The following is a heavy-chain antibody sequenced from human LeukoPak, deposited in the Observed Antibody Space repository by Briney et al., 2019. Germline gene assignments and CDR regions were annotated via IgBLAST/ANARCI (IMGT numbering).Heavy chain of an antibody. CDR3: ARGRIVVVPAADRPFDY. J-gene: IGHJ4*02. CDR2: INHSGST. Sequence: SETLSLTCTVSGGSISSGSYYWSWIRQPAGTGLEWIGEINHSGSTNYNPSLKSRVTISVDTSKNQFSLKLSSVTAADTAVYYCARGRIVVVPAADRPFDYWGQGTLVTVSS. CDR1: GGSISSGSYY. D-gene: IGHD2-2*01. V-gene: IGHV4-61*10.